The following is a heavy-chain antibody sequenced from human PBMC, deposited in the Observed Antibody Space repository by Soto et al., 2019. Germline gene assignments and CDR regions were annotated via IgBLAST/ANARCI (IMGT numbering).Heavy chain of an antibody. CDR1: GYTFTGYY. D-gene: IGHD6-19*01. CDR3: ARSVADGYSSGWSNYYYYYGMDV. CDR2: INPNSGGT. J-gene: IGHJ6*02. V-gene: IGHV1-2*04. Sequence: GASVKVSCKASGYTFTGYYMHWVRQAPGQGLEWMGWINPNSGGTNYAQKFQGWVTMTRDTSISTAYMELSRLRSDDTAVYYCARSVADGYSSGWSNYYYYYGMDVWGQGTTVTVSS.